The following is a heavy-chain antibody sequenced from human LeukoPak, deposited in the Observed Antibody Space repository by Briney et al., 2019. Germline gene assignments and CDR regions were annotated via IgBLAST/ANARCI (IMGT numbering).Heavy chain of an antibody. CDR1: GFTFSSHS. CDR2: FGTRSSSI. J-gene: IGHJ4*02. CDR3: ARERDEGFVY. V-gene: IGHV3-21*01. D-gene: IGHD5-24*01. Sequence: GGSLRLSCAASGFTFSSHSMNWVRQAPGKGLEWVSSFGTRSSSIYYADSVKGRFTISRDNARNSLYLQMNSLKAEDTAVYYCARERDEGFVYWGQGTLVTVSS.